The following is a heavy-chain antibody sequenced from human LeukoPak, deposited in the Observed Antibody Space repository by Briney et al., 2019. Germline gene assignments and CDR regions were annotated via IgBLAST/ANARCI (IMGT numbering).Heavy chain of an antibody. V-gene: IGHV4-39*07. J-gene: IGHJ4*02. Sequence: SETLSLTCTVSGGSIGSSSYYWGWIRQPPGKGLEWIGSIYYSGSTYYNPSLKSRVTISVDTSKNQFSLKLSSVTAADTAVYYCARDGRAVAGTGVDYWGQGTLVTVSS. CDR3: ARDGRAVAGTGVDY. CDR2: IYYSGST. D-gene: IGHD6-19*01. CDR1: GGSIGSSSYY.